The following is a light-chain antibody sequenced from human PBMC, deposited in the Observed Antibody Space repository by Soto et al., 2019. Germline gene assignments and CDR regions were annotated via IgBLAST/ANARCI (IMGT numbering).Light chain of an antibody. V-gene: IGKV1-5*03. CDR1: LSISSW. Sequence: DIQMTQSPSTLSASVGDRVTITCRASLSISSWLAWYQQKPGKAHKLLIYKASSLESGVPSRFSGSGSGTEFTLTISSLPPDDFATYSCQQYNSYPRTFGQGTKVEIK. J-gene: IGKJ1*01. CDR3: QQYNSYPRT. CDR2: KAS.